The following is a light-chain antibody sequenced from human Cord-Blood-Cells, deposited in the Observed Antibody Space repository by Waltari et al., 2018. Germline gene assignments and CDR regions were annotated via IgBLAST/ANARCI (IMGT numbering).Light chain of an antibody. CDR1: QSIRSY. Sequence: DIQMTQSPSSLSASVGDRVTITCRASQSIRSYLNWYQQKPGKAPKLLIYAASSLQSGVPSRFSGSGSGTDFTLTISRLQPEDFSTYYCQQSYSTPFTFGPGTKVDIK. CDR3: QQSYSTPFT. V-gene: IGKV1-39*01. CDR2: AAS. J-gene: IGKJ3*01.